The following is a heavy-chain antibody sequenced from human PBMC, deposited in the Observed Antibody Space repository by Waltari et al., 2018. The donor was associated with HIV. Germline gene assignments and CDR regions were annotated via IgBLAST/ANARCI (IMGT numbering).Heavy chain of an antibody. V-gene: IGHV1-69*01. D-gene: IGHD4-17*01. Sequence: QVQMVPSGAEVKNPGSSVKVSCRASADTFRTYTFSWVRPAPGQGLEWMGGITPIFKTTKYAQKFQGRVTLTADESTRTTYMELTSLRSDDTAMYYCARNGDYAPAYWGQGTLVTVSS. CDR3: ARNGDYAPAY. CDR1: ADTFRTYT. J-gene: IGHJ4*02. CDR2: ITPIFKTT.